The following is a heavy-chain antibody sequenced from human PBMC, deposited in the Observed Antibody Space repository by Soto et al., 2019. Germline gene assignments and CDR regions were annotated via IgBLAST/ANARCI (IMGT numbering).Heavy chain of an antibody. Sequence: QVQLQESGPGLVKPSETLSLTCTVSGGSISSYYWSWIRQPPGKGLEWIGFIFYSGSTSYNPSLKSRVTKSIDTSAYQFSLKLNSVTAADTAVYYCASMIGDPVLSFDSWGQGTLVAVSS. CDR1: GGSISSYY. CDR2: IFYSGST. V-gene: IGHV4-59*01. J-gene: IGHJ5*01. D-gene: IGHD3-10*02. CDR3: ASMIGDPVLSFDS.